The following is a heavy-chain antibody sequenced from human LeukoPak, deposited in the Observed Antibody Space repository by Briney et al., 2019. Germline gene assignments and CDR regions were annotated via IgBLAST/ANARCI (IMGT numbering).Heavy chain of an antibody. J-gene: IGHJ4*02. CDR1: GYIVTKLS. CDR3: ATGITLGRGPHFDY. CDR2: FDAEQGET. V-gene: IGHV1-24*01. D-gene: IGHD3-10*01. Sequence: ASVRVSCKVDGYIVTKLSLHWVRQAPGKGLEWMGGFDAEQGETTYAQKFQGRVTMTEDTSTDTAYMDLRSLRSEDTAVYYCATGITLGRGPHFDYWGQGALVTVSS.